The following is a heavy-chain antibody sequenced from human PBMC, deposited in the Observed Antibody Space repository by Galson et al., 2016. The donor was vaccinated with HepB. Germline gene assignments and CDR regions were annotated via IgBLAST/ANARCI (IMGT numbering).Heavy chain of an antibody. CDR1: GFTFSTYS. CDR2: LSSGSTTI. J-gene: IGHJ6*02. D-gene: IGHD6-13*01. CDR3: ARDGGQQVVRWERLRKVYYYYPIDV. Sequence: SLRLSCAASGFTFSTYSMNWVRQAPGKGLEWVSYLSSGSTTIYYADSVKGRFTISRDNAKNSLYLQMNTLRDDDTAVYYCARDGGQQVVRWERLRKVYYYYPIDVWAQGTTVTVAS. V-gene: IGHV3-48*02.